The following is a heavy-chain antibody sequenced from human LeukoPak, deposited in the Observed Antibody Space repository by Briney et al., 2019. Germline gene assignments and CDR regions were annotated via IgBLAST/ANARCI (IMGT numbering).Heavy chain of an antibody. Sequence: SETLSLTCIVSGGSISSGDFHWSWVRQPPGKGLEWIGYIYYTGRTYYNPSLKSRVTISVDTSRNQFSLKLNSVTATDTAVYYCAIVKGNYQNWFDPWGQGTLVTVSS. CDR3: AIVKGNYQNWFDP. CDR2: IYYTGRT. CDR1: GGSISSGDFH. V-gene: IGHV4-30-4*01. J-gene: IGHJ5*02. D-gene: IGHD1-7*01.